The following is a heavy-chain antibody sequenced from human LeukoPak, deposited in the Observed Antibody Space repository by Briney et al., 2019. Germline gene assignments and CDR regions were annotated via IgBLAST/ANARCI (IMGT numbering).Heavy chain of an antibody. CDR1: GFTFSSYA. J-gene: IGHJ4*02. D-gene: IGHD3-10*01. V-gene: IGHV3-30-3*01. CDR3: ARDYHLPSGY. Sequence: GGSLRLSCAASGFTFSSYAMYWVRQAPGKGLEWVAVISYDGSNKYYADSVKGRFTISRDNSKNTLYLQMNSLRAEDTAVYYCARDYHLPSGYWGQGTLVTVSS. CDR2: ISYDGSNK.